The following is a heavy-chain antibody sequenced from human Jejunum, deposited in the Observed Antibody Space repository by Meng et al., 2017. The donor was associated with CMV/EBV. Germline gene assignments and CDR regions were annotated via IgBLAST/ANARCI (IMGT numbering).Heavy chain of an antibody. Sequence: TFSSHDSNWVGQAAGQGLQWMGWMNHNSDETGFTQKFQGRVTMTRDTYINRAYMELSSLRSEDTAVYYCARAFRDEATRWAKWFEPWGQGTLVTVSS. V-gene: IGHV1-8*01. D-gene: IGHD5-24*01. CDR2: MNHNSDET. CDR3: ARAFRDEATRWAKWFEP. J-gene: IGHJ5*02. CDR1: TFSSHD.